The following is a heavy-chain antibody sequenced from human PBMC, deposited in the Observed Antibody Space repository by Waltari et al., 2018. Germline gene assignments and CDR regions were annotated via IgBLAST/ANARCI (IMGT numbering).Heavy chain of an antibody. CDR3: AKDLSHATYSYNFDY. J-gene: IGHJ4*02. CDR1: GFTFSSYA. CDR2: VSGSGVST. D-gene: IGHD2-21*01. Sequence: EVQLVESGGGLVQPGGSLRLSCAASGFTFSSYAMSWVRQAPGKGLGWVTSVSGSGVSTYYADSVKGRFTSSRDNSENTLYLHMDNLRAEDTAVYYCAKDLSHATYSYNFDYWGQGTLVTVSA. V-gene: IGHV3-23*04.